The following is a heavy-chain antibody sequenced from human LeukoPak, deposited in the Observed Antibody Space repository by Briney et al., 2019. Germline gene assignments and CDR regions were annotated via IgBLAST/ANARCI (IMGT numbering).Heavy chain of an antibody. J-gene: IGHJ4*02. CDR2: ISGSGGST. CDR1: GFTFSSYA. D-gene: IGHD3-9*01. Sequence: GGSLRLSCAASGFTFSSYAMSWVRQAPGKGLEWVSAISGSGGSTYYADSVKGRFTIPRDNSKNTLYLQMNSLRAEDTAVYYCAKETVYYDILTGFDYWGQGTLVTVSS. CDR3: AKETVYYDILTGFDY. V-gene: IGHV3-23*01.